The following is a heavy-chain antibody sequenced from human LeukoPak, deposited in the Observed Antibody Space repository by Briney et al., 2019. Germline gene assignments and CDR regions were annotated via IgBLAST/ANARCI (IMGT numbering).Heavy chain of an antibody. CDR3: AKVFPPYPAGGSGSR. J-gene: IGHJ4*02. Sequence: PGGSLRLSCAASGFTFSSYAMSWVRQAPGMRLEWVSTISGSSDRTYYADSVEGRFTISRDNSKNTLYLQMNSLRAEDTALYYCAKVFPPYPAGGSGSRWGQGTLVTVSS. CDR2: ISGSSDRT. V-gene: IGHV3-23*01. CDR1: GFTFSSYA. D-gene: IGHD3-10*01.